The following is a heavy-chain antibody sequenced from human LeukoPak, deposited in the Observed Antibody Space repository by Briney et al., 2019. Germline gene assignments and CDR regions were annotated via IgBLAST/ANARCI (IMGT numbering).Heavy chain of an antibody. CDR1: GGSISSSSYY. D-gene: IGHD4-17*01. V-gene: IGHV4-39*01. Sequence: SETLSLTCTVSGGSISSSSYYWGWIRQPPGKGLEWIGSIYYSGSTYYNPSLKSRVTISVDTSKNQFSLKLSSVTAADTAVYYCASPVLTTVTTYDIWGQGTMVTVSS. CDR2: IYYSGST. CDR3: ASPVLTTVTTYDI. J-gene: IGHJ3*02.